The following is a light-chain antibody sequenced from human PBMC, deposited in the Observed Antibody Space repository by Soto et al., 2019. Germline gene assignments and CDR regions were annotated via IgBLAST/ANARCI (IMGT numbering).Light chain of an antibody. CDR3: QQYNSWPT. Sequence: EIVMTQSPATLSVSPGERVTLSCRASQSIRNNLAWYQQKPGQSPRLLIDGASTRATGIPARFSGSGSGTEFALTISSLQSEDFAVYYCQQYNSWPTFGQGTRLEIK. CDR1: QSIRNN. J-gene: IGKJ5*01. CDR2: GAS. V-gene: IGKV3-15*01.